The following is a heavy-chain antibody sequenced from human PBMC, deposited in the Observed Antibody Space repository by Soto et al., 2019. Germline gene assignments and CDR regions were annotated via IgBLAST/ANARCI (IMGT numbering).Heavy chain of an antibody. CDR2: IIPVFGTA. J-gene: IGHJ6*02. Sequence: QVQLVQSGAEVKKPGSSVKVSCKASGGSLTNYGVSWVRQAPGQGLEWMGGIIPVFGTANYAPKFQGRVTIAADERKSTVFMDVRSLRSEDTAVYYCARGAATKLGVTNYYGLDVRGQGTTVTVSS. CDR3: ARGAATKLGVTNYYGLDV. D-gene: IGHD2-15*01. V-gene: IGHV1-69*12. CDR1: GGSLTNYG.